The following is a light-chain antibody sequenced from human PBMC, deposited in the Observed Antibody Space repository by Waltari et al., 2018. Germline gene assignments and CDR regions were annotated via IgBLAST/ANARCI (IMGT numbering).Light chain of an antibody. CDR3: LQYNGYT. J-gene: IGKJ1*01. V-gene: IGKV1-5*01. Sequence: DIQMTQSPSTLSASVGDRVTITCRASQSISNWLAWYQQKTGKAPNLLISDASSLASGVPSRFSGGGSGTEFTLTISSLQPDDFAAYYCLQYNGYTFGQGTKVEFK. CDR2: DAS. CDR1: QSISNW.